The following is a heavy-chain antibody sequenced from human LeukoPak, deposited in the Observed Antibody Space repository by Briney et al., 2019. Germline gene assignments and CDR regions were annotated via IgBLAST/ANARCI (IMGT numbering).Heavy chain of an antibody. Sequence: GGSLRLSCAASGFTFNNCGMHWVRQAPGKGLEWVAFIRYDGSNKYYADSVKGRFTISRDNSKNTLYLQMNSLRAEDTAVYYCAKDGTIIVGATGLGYWGQGTLVTVSS. J-gene: IGHJ4*02. CDR2: IRYDGSNK. V-gene: IGHV3-30*02. CDR3: AKDGTIIVGATGLGY. CDR1: GFTFNNCG. D-gene: IGHD1-26*01.